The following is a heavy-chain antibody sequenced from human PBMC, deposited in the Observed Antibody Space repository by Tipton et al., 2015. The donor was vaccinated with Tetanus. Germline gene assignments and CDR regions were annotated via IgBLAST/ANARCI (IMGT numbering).Heavy chain of an antibody. D-gene: IGHD6-25*01. CDR3: ARMQRYGMDV. CDR2: IYTSGST. V-gene: IGHV4-4*07. CDR1: GGSISSYY. Sequence: TLSLTCTVSGGSISSYYWSWIRQPAGKGLEWIGRIYTSGSTNYNPSLESRVTISVDTSKNQFSLRLNSVTAADTAVYYCARMQRYGMDVWGQGTTVTVSS. J-gene: IGHJ6*02.